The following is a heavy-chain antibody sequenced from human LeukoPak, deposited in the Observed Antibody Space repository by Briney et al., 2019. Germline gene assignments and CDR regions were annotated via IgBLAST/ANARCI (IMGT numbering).Heavy chain of an antibody. D-gene: IGHD6-19*01. V-gene: IGHV1-2*02. Sequence: ASVTVSFKASGYTFTGYYMHWVRQAPGQGLEWMGWINPNSGGTNYAQKFQGRVTMTRDTSISTAYMELSRLRSDDTAVYYCARDRQQWLIMYYYYGMDVWGQGTTVTVSS. J-gene: IGHJ6*02. CDR2: INPNSGGT. CDR1: GYTFTGYY. CDR3: ARDRQQWLIMYYYYGMDV.